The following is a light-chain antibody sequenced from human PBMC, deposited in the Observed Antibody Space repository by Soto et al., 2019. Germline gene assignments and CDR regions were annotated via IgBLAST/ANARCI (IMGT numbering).Light chain of an antibody. J-gene: IGKJ3*01. CDR2: GAS. CDR1: QSFNSNY. CDR3: QQRSSWPLT. V-gene: IGKV3D-20*02. Sequence: EIWLTQFPGTLSLSPGERATLSCTASQSFNSNYLAWYQQKPGQAPRLLIYGASTRATGIPDRFSGSGSGTDFTLTISSLEPEDFAVYYCQQRSSWPLTFGPGTKVDIK.